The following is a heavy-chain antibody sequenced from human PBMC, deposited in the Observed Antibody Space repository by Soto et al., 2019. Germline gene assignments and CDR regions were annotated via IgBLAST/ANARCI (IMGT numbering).Heavy chain of an antibody. D-gene: IGHD3-9*01. V-gene: IGHV1-18*01. CDR1: GYTLTRSG. CDR3: ARSPRDYDILTGYYVDY. CDR2: ISSYNGDT. J-gene: IGHJ4*02. Sequence: SVKVSCKASGYTLTRSGISWVRQAPGQGPEWMGWISSYNGDTNYAQTFQGRVTMTTDTSTSTAYMELSSLRSEDTAVYYCARSPRDYDILTGYYVDYWGQGTLVTVSS.